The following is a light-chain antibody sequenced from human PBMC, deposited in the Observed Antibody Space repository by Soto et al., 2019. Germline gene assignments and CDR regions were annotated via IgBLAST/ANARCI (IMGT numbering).Light chain of an antibody. CDR1: SSDVGGYNS. CDR3: NSHTSSSTRAV. CDR2: AVS. Sequence: QSALTQPASVSGSPGQSITISCTGTSSDVGGYNSVSWYQQHPGKAPKLLIYAVSNRPSGVSNRFSGSKAGNTASLTISGLQAEDEADYYCNSHTSSSTRAVFGGGTKLTVL. J-gene: IGLJ2*01. V-gene: IGLV2-14*01.